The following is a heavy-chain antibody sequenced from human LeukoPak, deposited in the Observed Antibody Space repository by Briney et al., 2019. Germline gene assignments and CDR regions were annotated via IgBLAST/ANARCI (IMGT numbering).Heavy chain of an antibody. J-gene: IGHJ4*02. D-gene: IGHD6-19*01. V-gene: IGHV1-18*01. CDR2: ISAYNGNT. Sequence: EASVKVSCKASGYTLTSYGISWVRQAPGQGLEWMGWISAYNGNTNYAQKLQGRVTMTTDTSTGTAYMELRSLRSDDTAVYYCGREVAGSSYFDYWGQGTLVTVSS. CDR1: GYTLTSYG. CDR3: GREVAGSSYFDY.